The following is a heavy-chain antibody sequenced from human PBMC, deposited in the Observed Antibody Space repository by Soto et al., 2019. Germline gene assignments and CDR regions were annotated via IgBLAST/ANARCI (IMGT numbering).Heavy chain of an antibody. D-gene: IGHD6-13*01. V-gene: IGHV4-31*03. Sequence: QVQLQESGPGLVKPSQTLSLTCTVSGGSISSGGYYWSWIRQHPGKGLEWIGYIYYSGSTYYNPSLKSRVTISVDTSKNQFSLKLSAVTAADTAVYYCASRIAAAGGPLDYGMDVWGQGTTVTVSS. CDR2: IYYSGST. CDR3: ASRIAAAGGPLDYGMDV. J-gene: IGHJ6*02. CDR1: GGSISSGGYY.